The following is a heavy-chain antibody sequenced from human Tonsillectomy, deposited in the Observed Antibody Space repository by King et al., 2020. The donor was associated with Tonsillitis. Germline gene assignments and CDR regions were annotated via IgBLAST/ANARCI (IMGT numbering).Heavy chain of an antibody. CDR2: ISGSGSST. CDR3: AKTHDASSWYSLLDN. V-gene: IGHV3-23*01. CDR1: GFIFSNYD. J-gene: IGHJ4*02. Sequence: VQLLESGGGLVQPGGSLRLSCAASGFIFSNYDMNWVRQAPGKGLQWVSRISGSGSSTSYVDSVKGRFTISRDNSKNTLYLQMNSLRPEDTAVYYCAKTHDASSWYSLLDNWGQGALVTVSS. D-gene: IGHD6-13*01.